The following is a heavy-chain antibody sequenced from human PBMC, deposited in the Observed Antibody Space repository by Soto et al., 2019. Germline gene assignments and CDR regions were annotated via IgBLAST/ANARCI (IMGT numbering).Heavy chain of an antibody. V-gene: IGHV3-23*01. CDR3: ANRPGDPYYFDF. Sequence: ESGGGLVQPGGSLRLSCAASGFTFSSRAMTWVRQTPGKGPEWVSSISNNGGTTYYADSVKGRFTISRDNSKNTLYLQMSSLRVEDTAIYYCANRPGDPYYFDFWGPGTLVTVSS. J-gene: IGHJ4*02. CDR2: ISNNGGTT. CDR1: GFTFSSRA.